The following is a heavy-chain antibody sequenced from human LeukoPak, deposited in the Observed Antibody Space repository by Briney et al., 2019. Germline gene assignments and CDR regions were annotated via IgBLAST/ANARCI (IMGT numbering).Heavy chain of an antibody. J-gene: IGHJ4*01. CDR1: GYTFTSYY. CDR2: INPSGGST. Sequence: ASVKVSCKASGYTFTSYYMHWVRQAPGQGLEWMGIINPSGGSTSYAQKFQGRVTMTRDTSTSTVYMELGSLRSEDTAVYYCTTREIVVEPAQTSMVRGVLWRSDFWGHGTLVTVSS. CDR3: TTREIVVEPAQTSMVRGVLWRSDF. D-gene: IGHD3-10*01. V-gene: IGHV1-46*01.